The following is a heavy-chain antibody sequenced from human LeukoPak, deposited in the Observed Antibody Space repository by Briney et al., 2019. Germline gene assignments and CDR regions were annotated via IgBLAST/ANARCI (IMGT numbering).Heavy chain of an antibody. V-gene: IGHV1-8*01. Sequence: VASVKVSCKASGYTFTSSYDINWVRQAPGQGLEWMGWMNPYSGITGYPQKCQGRVTMTRDTSISTAYMELSSLTSEDTAVYFCARENVNRGSSWGYDYFGMDVWGQGTAVTVSS. CDR3: ARENVNRGSSWGYDYFGMDV. CDR1: GYTFTSSYD. CDR2: MNPYSGIT. J-gene: IGHJ6*02. D-gene: IGHD6-13*01.